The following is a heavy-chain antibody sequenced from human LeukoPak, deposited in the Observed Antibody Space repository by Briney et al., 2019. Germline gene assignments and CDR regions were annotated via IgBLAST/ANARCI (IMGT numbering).Heavy chain of an antibody. CDR3: ARGQDCSSTSCYFDYYYYYMDV. J-gene: IGHJ6*03. D-gene: IGHD2-2*01. CDR1: GGSFSGYY. CDR2: INHSGST. V-gene: IGHV4-34*01. Sequence: SETLSLTCAVYGGSFSGYYWSWIRQPPGKGLEWIGEINHSGSTNYNPSLKSRVTISVDTSKNQFSLKLSSVTAADTAVYYCARGQDCSSTSCYFDYYYYYMDVWGKGTTVTVSS.